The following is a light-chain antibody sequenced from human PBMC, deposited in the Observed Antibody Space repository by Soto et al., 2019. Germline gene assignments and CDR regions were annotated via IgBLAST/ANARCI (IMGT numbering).Light chain of an antibody. Sequence: DIVMTQSPDSLAVSLGERATINCKSSQSVLYSSNNNNYLSWYQQKPGQPPKLLIYWASTRESGVPDRFSGSGSGTDFTLTISGLQAEDVAVYYCQQYYSTPPTFGQGTKLEIK. V-gene: IGKV4-1*01. J-gene: IGKJ2*01. CDR2: WAS. CDR3: QQYYSTPPT. CDR1: QSVLYSSNNNNY.